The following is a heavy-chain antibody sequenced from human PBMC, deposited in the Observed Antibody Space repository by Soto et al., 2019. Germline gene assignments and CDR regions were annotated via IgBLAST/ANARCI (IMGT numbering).Heavy chain of an antibody. CDR3: ARGEVVVCSGSSGC. CDR2: ISYDGSNK. V-gene: IGHV3-30-3*01. J-gene: IGHJ4*02. Sequence: QVQLVESGGGVVQPGRSLRLSCAASGFTFSSYAMHWVRQAPGKGLEWVAVISYDGSNKYYADSVKGRFTISRDNSKNTLYLQMNSLRAEDTAVYYCARGEVVVCSGSSGCWGQGTLVTVSS. CDR1: GFTFSSYA. D-gene: IGHD3-22*01.